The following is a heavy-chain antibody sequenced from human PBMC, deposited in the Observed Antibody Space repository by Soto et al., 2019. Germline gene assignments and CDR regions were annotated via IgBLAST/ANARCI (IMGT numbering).Heavy chain of an antibody. D-gene: IGHD1-26*01. CDR2: ISYDGSNT. CDR1: GFTFSSYG. CDR3: AKEGGLSGSYYISSSYYFGY. J-gene: IGHJ4*02. Sequence: QVQLVESGGGVVQPGRSLRLSCVASGFTFSSYGMHWVRQAPGKGLEWVAIISYDGSNTYYADSVKGRFTISRDNSKNTXYXXRNRRRAEDTSVYYCAKEGGLSGSYYISSSYYFGYWGQGTLVTVSS. V-gene: IGHV3-30*18.